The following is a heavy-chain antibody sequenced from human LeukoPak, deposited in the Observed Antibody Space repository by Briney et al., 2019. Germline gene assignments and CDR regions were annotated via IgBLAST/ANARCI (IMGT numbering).Heavy chain of an antibody. V-gene: IGHV4-59*01. CDR3: ARASFNSYGIDGFDY. D-gene: IGHD5-18*01. CDR2: IDYRGTP. Sequence: TSETLSLTCTVSGGSLSSYFWNWIRQTPGKGLEGMAYIDYRGTPTSKYNPSLKTRVTISGDTSKNQFSLKVNSVTAADTAVYFCARASFNSYGIDGFDYWGQGTLVTVSS. J-gene: IGHJ4*02. CDR1: GGSLSSYF.